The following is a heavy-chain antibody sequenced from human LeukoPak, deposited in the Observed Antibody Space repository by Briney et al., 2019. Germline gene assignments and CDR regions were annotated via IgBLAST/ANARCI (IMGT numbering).Heavy chain of an antibody. J-gene: IGHJ4*02. CDR1: GGSFSGYY. Sequence: SETLSLTCAVYGGSFSGYYWSWIRQPPVKGLEWIGEINHRGSTYYNPSLKGRVTISVDTSKNQFSQKLGHLTTAEPAGYFRARLPITQLLPYFDDWGQGTLVTGSS. CDR3: ARLPITQLLPYFDD. V-gene: IGHV4-34*01. D-gene: IGHD2-2*01. CDR2: INHRGST.